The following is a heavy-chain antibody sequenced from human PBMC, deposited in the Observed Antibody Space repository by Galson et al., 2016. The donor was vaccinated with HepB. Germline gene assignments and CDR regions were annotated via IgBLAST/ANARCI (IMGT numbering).Heavy chain of an antibody. V-gene: IGHV1-2*02. CDR2: INTNRGAT. CDR1: GYAFSDYY. CDR3: ARDDNYDPIDF. J-gene: IGHJ4*02. D-gene: IGHD3-22*01. Sequence: SVKVSCKASGYAFSDYYLHWVRQAPGLGLEWMGWINTNRGATIYAQKFQGRVTMTRDTSISTAYMELSSLRSDDTAVYYCARDDNYDPIDFWGQGTLVTVSS.